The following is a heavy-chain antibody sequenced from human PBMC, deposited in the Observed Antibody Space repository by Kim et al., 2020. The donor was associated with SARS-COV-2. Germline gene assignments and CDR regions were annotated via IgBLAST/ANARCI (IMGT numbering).Heavy chain of an antibody. J-gene: IGHJ4*02. CDR3: ARRSRGDGSPGY. Sequence: YCNPSLKSRVTISVDTSKKQFSLKLTSGTAADTAVYYCARRSRGDGSPGYWGQGTLVTVSS. D-gene: IGHD3-16*01. V-gene: IGHV4-39*01.